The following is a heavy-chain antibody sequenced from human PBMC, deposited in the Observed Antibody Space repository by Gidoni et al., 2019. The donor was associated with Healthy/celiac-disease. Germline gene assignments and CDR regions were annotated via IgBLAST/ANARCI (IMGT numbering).Heavy chain of an antibody. D-gene: IGHD1-26*01. CDR2: INHNGGSK. CDR1: GYTFTGYY. J-gene: IGHJ4*02. Sequence: QVQLVQPGAAGTKPGASVNVSCNASGYTFTGYYMHGVRQAPGQGLEWMGWINHNGGSKNNAQKMQGRVTMTGNSTISSAYMERSGPGADETAEYCWASGVGAGGIDYWGQGTLVTVSS. CDR3: ASGVGAGGIDY. V-gene: IGHV1-2*02.